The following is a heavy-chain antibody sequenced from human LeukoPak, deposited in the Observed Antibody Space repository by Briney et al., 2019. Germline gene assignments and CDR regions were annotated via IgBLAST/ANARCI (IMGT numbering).Heavy chain of an antibody. V-gene: IGHV4-34*01. Sequence: SETLSLTCAVYGGSFSGYYWSWIRQPPGKGLEWIGETNHSGSTNYNPSLKSRVTISVDTSKNQFSLKLSSVTAADTAVYYCARGRGITMIVVVIKSNNWFDPWGQGTLVTVSS. CDR1: GGSFSGYY. J-gene: IGHJ5*02. CDR2: TNHSGST. D-gene: IGHD3-22*01. CDR3: ARGRGITMIVVVIKSNNWFDP.